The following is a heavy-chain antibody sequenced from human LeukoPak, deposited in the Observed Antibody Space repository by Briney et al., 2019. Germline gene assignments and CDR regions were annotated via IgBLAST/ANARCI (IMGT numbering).Heavy chain of an antibody. D-gene: IGHD3-3*01. CDR1: GYTFTSYG. J-gene: IGHJ4*02. CDR3: ARDETIFGVVINRAFDY. V-gene: IGHV1-18*01. CDR2: ISAYNGNT. Sequence: ASVKVSCKASGYTFTSYGISWVRQAPGQGLEWMGWISAYNGNTNYAQKIHGRVTMTTDTSTSTAYMELRSLRSDDTAVYYCARDETIFGVVINRAFDYWGQGTLVTVSS.